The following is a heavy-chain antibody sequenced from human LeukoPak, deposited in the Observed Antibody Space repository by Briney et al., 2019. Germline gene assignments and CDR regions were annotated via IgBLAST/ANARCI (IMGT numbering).Heavy chain of an antibody. J-gene: IGHJ4*02. D-gene: IGHD1-26*01. CDR1: GFTFSSSG. V-gene: IGHV3-30*18. CDR3: AKRGGSYFDY. CDR2: ISNDGSNK. Sequence: GGALRLSCAASGFTFSSSGMHWVRQAPGKGLEWLAVISNDGSNKYYADSVKGRFTISRDNPKNTLYLEMNSLRAEDTAVYYCAKRGGSYFDYWGQGTLVTVSS.